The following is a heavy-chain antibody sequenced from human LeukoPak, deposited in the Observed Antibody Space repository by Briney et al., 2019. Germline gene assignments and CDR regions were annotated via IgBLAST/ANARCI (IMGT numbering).Heavy chain of an antibody. V-gene: IGHV4-30-4*01. J-gene: IGHJ4*02. CDR1: GGSISSGDYY. CDR3: AEMGSRRSPPRG. D-gene: IGHD3-10*01. CDR2: IYYSGST. Sequence: SQTLSLTCTVSGGSISSGDYYWSWIRQTPGKGLEWIGYIYYSGSTNYNPSLKSRVTISVDTSKNQFSLKLSSVTAADTAVYYCAEMGSRRSPPRGWGQGTLVTVSS.